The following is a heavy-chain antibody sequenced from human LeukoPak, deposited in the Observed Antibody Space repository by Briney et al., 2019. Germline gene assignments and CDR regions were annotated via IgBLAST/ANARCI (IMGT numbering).Heavy chain of an antibody. D-gene: IGHD5-12*01. CDR3: ARHSRYSADDMGAIYFYCYMDV. CDR2: IYYSGNT. Sequence: PGGSLRLSCAASGFTFSSYAMSWIRQPPGKGLEWIGSIYYSGNTYYNPSLKSRVTISVDTSKNQFSLSLSSVTAADTAVYYCARHSRYSADDMGAIYFYCYMDVWGKGTTVTVSS. J-gene: IGHJ6*03. V-gene: IGHV4-39*01. CDR1: GFTFSSYA.